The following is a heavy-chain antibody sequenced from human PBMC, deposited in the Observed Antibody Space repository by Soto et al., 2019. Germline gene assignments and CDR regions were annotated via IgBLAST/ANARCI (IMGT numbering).Heavy chain of an antibody. Sequence: QVQLVESGGGVVQPGRSLRLSCAASGFTFSSYGMHWVRQAPGKGLEWVAVISYDGSNKYYADSVKGRFTISRDNSKNTLYLQMNSLRAEDTAVYYCAKDGDYYDSSGYESMFAFYIWGQGTMVTVSS. CDR2: ISYDGSNK. V-gene: IGHV3-30*18. D-gene: IGHD3-22*01. J-gene: IGHJ3*02. CDR3: AKDGDYYDSSGYESMFAFYI. CDR1: GFTFSSYG.